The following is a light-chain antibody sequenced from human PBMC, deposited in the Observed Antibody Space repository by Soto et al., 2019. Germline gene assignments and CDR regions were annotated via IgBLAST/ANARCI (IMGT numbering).Light chain of an antibody. CDR1: QSISSW. CDR2: DAS. V-gene: IGKV1-5*01. Sequence: DIRMTQSPSTLSASVGDRVTITCRASQSISSWLAWYQQEPGKAPKLLIYDASSLESGVPSRFSGSGSGTEFTLTISSLQPDDFATYYCQQYNGYPYTFGQGSKLEIK. J-gene: IGKJ2*01. CDR3: QQYNGYPYT.